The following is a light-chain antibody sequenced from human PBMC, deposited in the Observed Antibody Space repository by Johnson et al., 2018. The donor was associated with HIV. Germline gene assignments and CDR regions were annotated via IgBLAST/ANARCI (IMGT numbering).Light chain of an antibody. CDR2: GND. J-gene: IGLJ1*01. Sequence: QSALTQPPSVSAAPGQKVIISCSGSSSNIGNNYVSWYQQFPGTAPKLLIYGNDNRPSGVPERFSGSKSGTSASLAIPGLQAEDEADYYCQSYDNALSGSKVFGTGTEVTVL. CDR3: QSYDNALSGSKV. V-gene: IGLV1-40*01. CDR1: SSNIGNNY.